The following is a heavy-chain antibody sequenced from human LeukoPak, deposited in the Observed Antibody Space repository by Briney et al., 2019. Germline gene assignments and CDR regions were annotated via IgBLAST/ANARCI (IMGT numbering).Heavy chain of an antibody. J-gene: IGHJ4*02. CDR1: GFTFSSYA. D-gene: IGHD6-13*01. Sequence: GGSLRLSCAASGFTFSSYAMTWVRQAPWKGLEWVSAISGSGGSTYYADSVRGRFTISRDSSKNTLFLQMDSLTAEDTAVYFCAKDRLSSSRWARGDYWGQGTLVTVSS. CDR3: AKDRLSSSRWARGDY. CDR2: ISGSGGST. V-gene: IGHV3-23*01.